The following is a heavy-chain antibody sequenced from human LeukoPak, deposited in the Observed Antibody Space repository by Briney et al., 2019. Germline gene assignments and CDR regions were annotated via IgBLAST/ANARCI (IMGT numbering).Heavy chain of an antibody. CDR2: ISAYNGNT. V-gene: IGHV1-18*01. D-gene: IGHD2-2*02. Sequence: GASVKVSCKASGYTFTSYGISWVRQAPGQGLEWMGWISAYNGNTNYAQKLQGRVTMTTDTSTSTAYMELRSLRSDDTAVYYCARDYLYCSSTSCYTWGNYYYYYYGMDVWGQGTTVTVSS. CDR1: GYTFTSYG. J-gene: IGHJ6*02. CDR3: ARDYLYCSSTSCYTWGNYYYYYYGMDV.